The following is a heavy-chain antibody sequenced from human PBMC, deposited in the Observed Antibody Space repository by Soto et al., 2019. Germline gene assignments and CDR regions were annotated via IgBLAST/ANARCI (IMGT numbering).Heavy chain of an antibody. CDR3: ARTWIRFGPNDY. J-gene: IGHJ4*02. CDR1: GFAFNSYG. D-gene: IGHD1-1*01. Sequence: EVQLVESGGGLVKPGGSLRLSCEAAGFAFNSYGINWVRQAQGKGLEWVSFISGSSGNIDYGDSVRGRFTISRDNAKKSVYLQMNSLRVEDTAICYCARTWIRFGPNDYWCQGAPVTVSS. CDR2: ISGSSGNI. V-gene: IGHV3-21*02.